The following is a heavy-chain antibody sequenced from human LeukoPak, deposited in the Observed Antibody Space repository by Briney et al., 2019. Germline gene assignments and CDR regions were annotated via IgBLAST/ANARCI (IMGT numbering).Heavy chain of an antibody. Sequence: PGGSLRLSCAASGFTFGRHWMSWVRQAPRKGPEWVANIKQDGSQRYYVDSVKGRFTISRDNARNSLDLQMSSLRAEDTAVYYCAREVYGDNYFDYWGQGTLVTVSS. CDR3: AREVYGDNYFDY. D-gene: IGHD4-17*01. J-gene: IGHJ4*02. CDR1: GFTFGRHW. CDR2: IKQDGSQR. V-gene: IGHV3-7*05.